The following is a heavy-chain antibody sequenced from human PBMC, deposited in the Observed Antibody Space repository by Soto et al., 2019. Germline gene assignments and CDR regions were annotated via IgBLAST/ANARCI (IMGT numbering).Heavy chain of an antibody. D-gene: IGHD3-22*01. CDR2: IIPIFGTA. V-gene: IGHV1-69*13. Sequence: SVKVSCKASGGTFSSYAISWVRQAPGQGLEWMGGIIPIFGTANYAQKFQGRVTITADESTSTAYMELSSLRSEDTAVYYCARVTESHFSYYDSTGYYYLFDYWGQGTLVTVSS. CDR1: GGTFSSYA. CDR3: ARVTESHFSYYDSTGYYYLFDY. J-gene: IGHJ4*02.